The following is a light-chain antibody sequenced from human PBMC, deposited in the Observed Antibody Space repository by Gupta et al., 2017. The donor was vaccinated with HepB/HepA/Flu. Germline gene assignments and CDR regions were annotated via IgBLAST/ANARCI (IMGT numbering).Light chain of an antibody. CDR3: QHYNTASR. V-gene: IGKV1-5*03. Sequence: DIQMTPSPSTLSASVGDRVTITCRASQSISSWLAWYQQRPGKAPNLLISKASNLESGVPSRFSGSGSGTEFTLTISSLQPDDFATYYCQHYNTASRFGGGTKVEIK. CDR2: KAS. J-gene: IGKJ4*01. CDR1: QSISSW.